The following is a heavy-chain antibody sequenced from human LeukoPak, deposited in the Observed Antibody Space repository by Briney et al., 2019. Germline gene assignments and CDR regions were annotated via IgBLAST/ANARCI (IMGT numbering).Heavy chain of an antibody. J-gene: IGHJ1*01. V-gene: IGHV3-9*01. Sequence: PGGSLRLSCAASGFTFDDYAMHWVRQAPGRGLEWVSGISWNSGSIGYADSVKGRFTISRDNAKNSLYLQMNSLRAEDTALYYCAKDMESSGSRGYFQHWGQGTLVTVSS. CDR2: ISWNSGSI. CDR3: AKDMESSGSRGYFQH. CDR1: GFTFDDYA. D-gene: IGHD3-22*01.